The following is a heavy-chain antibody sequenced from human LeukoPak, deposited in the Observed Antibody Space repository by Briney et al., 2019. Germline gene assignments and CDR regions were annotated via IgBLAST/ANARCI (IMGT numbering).Heavy chain of an antibody. V-gene: IGHV4-4*07. Sequence: PSETLSLTCSVSGDSISYFYWSWIRQAAGKGLEWIGRFSTSGSTDYNASLKSRVTMSVDTSKNQLSLKVISVTAADTAVYYCAGSRDGYASGFDIWGQGTMVTVSS. J-gene: IGHJ3*02. CDR2: FSTSGST. D-gene: IGHD5-24*01. CDR3: AGSRDGYASGFDI. CDR1: GDSISYFY.